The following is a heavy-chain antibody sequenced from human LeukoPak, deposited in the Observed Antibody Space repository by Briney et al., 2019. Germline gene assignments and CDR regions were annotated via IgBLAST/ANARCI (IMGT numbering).Heavy chain of an antibody. CDR3: ARTYSSSPNFYYYYYMDV. D-gene: IGHD6-6*01. V-gene: IGHV3-30*01. Sequence: PGRSLRLSCAASGFTFSSYAMHWVRQAPGKGLEWVAVISYDGSNKYYVDSVKGRFTISRDNSKNTLYLQMNSLRAEDTAVYYCARTYSSSPNFYYYYYMDVWGKGTTVTVSS. J-gene: IGHJ6*03. CDR2: ISYDGSNK. CDR1: GFTFSSYA.